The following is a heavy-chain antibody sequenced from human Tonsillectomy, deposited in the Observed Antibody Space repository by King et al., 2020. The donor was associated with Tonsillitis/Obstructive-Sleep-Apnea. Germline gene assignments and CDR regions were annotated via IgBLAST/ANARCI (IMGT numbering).Heavy chain of an antibody. Sequence: QLQESGPGLVKPSETLSLTCTVSGGSISSYYWSWIRQPPGKGLEWIGYIYYSGSTNYNPSLKSRVTISVDTSKNQFSLKLSSVTAADTAVYYCARGLEEDSSSSAYYDYYYYMDVWGKGTTVTVS. D-gene: IGHD6-6*01. CDR1: GGSISSYY. V-gene: IGHV4-59*01. CDR3: ARGLEEDSSSSAYYDYYYYMDV. J-gene: IGHJ6*03. CDR2: IYYSGST.